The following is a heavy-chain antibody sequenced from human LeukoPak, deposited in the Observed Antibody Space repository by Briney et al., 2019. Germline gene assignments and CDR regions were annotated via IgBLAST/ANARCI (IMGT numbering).Heavy chain of an antibody. CDR3: AGVTGSGWPPNWFDP. V-gene: IGHV4-38-2*02. J-gene: IGHJ5*02. Sequence: SETLSLTCTVSGYSISSGYYWGWIRQPPGKGLEWIGSIYHSGSTYYNPSLKSRVTISVDTSKNQFSLKLSSVTAADTAVYYCAGVTGSGWPPNWFDPWGQGTLVTVSS. D-gene: IGHD6-19*01. CDR2: IYHSGST. CDR1: GYSISSGYY.